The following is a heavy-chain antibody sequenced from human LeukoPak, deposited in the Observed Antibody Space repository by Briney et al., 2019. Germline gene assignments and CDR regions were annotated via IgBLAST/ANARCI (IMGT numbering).Heavy chain of an antibody. V-gene: IGHV3-48*03. CDR1: GFTFSSYE. D-gene: IGHD6-25*01. CDR3: ARDGSPFDS. Sequence: GGSLRLSCAASGFTFSSYEMNWVRQAPEKGLEWVSYISSSGSTIYYADSVKGRFTISRDNAKNSLYLQMNSLRAEDTAVYYCARDGSPFDSWGQGTLVTVSS. J-gene: IGHJ4*02. CDR2: ISSSGSTI.